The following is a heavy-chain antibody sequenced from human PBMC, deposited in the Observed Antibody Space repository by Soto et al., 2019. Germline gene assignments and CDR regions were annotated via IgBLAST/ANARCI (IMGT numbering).Heavy chain of an antibody. CDR2: IYSDGST. J-gene: IGHJ4*01. D-gene: IGHD6-19*01. Sequence: EVQLVETGGGLIQPGGSLRLSCAASGFTVSSNYMSWVRQAPGKGLEWVSVIYSDGSTYYADSVKGRFTIYRDNSKNTLYLQMNSLRAEDTAVYYCARVGMSCGWYFDYWGQGTLVTVSS. V-gene: IGHV3-53*02. CDR1: GFTVSSNY. CDR3: ARVGMSCGWYFDY.